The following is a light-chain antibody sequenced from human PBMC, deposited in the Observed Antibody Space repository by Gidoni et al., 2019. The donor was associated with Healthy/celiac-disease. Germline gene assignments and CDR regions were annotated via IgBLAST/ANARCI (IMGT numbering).Light chain of an antibody. J-gene: IGKJ4*01. Sequence: QMTKSPSSLSASVGDRVTVTCRAGQSISSYLNGYQQKPGKAPTLLIYSAASLQSGVPSRFLGSGSATDFTLTIISLQPEDFSTYYCQQSYSTALPFGGGTKVEIK. CDR3: QQSYSTALP. V-gene: IGKV1-39*01. CDR1: QSISSY. CDR2: SAA.